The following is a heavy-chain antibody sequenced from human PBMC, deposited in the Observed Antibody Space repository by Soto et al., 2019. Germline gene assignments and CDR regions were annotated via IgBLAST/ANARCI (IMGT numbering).Heavy chain of an antibody. V-gene: IGHV5-51*01. D-gene: IGHD4-17*01. J-gene: IGHJ4*02. CDR2: IYPGDSDT. CDR3: ARQEQLMTTVTSFDY. Sequence: ESLKISCKGSGYSFTSYWIGWVRQMPGKGLEWMGIIYPGDSDTRYSPSFQGQVTISADKSISTAYLQWSSLKASDTAMYYCARQEQLMTTVTSFDYWGQGTLVTVSS. CDR1: GYSFTSYW.